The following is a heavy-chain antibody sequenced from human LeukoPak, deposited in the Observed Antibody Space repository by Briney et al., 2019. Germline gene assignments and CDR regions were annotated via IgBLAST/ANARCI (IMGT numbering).Heavy chain of an antibody. CDR3: AREGVAGTWFDP. V-gene: IGHV1-18*01. CDR1: GGTFSSYA. CDR2: ISAYNGNT. D-gene: IGHD6-19*01. Sequence: ASVKVSCKASGGTFSSYAISWVRQAPGQGLEWMGWISAYNGNTNYAQKLQGRVTMTTDASTSTAYMELRSLKSDDTAVYYCAREGVAGTWFDPWGQGTLVTVSS. J-gene: IGHJ5*02.